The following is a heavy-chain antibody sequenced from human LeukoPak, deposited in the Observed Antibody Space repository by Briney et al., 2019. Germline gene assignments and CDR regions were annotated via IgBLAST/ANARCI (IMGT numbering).Heavy chain of an antibody. CDR2: ICTSGST. CDR3: ARDAYYYGSGSPIFDY. D-gene: IGHD3-10*01. J-gene: IGHJ4*02. CDR1: GGSISSYY. V-gene: IGHV4-4*07. Sequence: SETLSLTCTVSGGSISSYYWSWIRQPAGKGLEWIGRICTSGSTNYNPSLKSRVTMSVDTSKNQFSLKLSPVTAADTAVYYCARDAYYYGSGSPIFDYWGQGTLVTVSS.